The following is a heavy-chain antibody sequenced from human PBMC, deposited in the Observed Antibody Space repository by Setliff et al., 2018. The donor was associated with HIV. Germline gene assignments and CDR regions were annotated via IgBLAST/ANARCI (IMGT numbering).Heavy chain of an antibody. CDR2: IGPYNGRT. CDR1: GYMFIAYG. V-gene: IGHV1-18*01. D-gene: IGHD3-16*01. J-gene: IGHJ3*01. Sequence: ASVKVSCKTSGYMFIAYGMSWVRRAPGQGLECMGWIGPYNGRTEYAQEFQGRVSLTIDTSASTAYMELRSLRSDDTAFYYCARYDGGYNYAEAFDVWGQGTMVTVSS. CDR3: ARYDGGYNYAEAFDV.